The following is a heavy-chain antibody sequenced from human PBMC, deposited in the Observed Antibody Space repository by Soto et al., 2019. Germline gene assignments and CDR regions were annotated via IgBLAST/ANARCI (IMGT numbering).Heavy chain of an antibody. V-gene: IGHV4-34*01. Sequence: TLSLTCAVYGGSFSGYYWSWIRQPPGKGLEWIGNIDYSGSTNYNPSLRSRVSMSSDTSTNQISLKLSSVTAADTAVYYCAPYFWSGSGAFDIWGQGTMVTVSS. CDR1: GGSFSGYY. CDR3: APYFWSGSGAFDI. J-gene: IGHJ3*02. D-gene: IGHD3-3*01. CDR2: IDYSGST.